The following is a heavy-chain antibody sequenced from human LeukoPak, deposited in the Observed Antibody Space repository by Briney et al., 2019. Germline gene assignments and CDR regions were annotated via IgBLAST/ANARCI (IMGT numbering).Heavy chain of an antibody. D-gene: IGHD1-20*01. CDR2: IKQDGSEK. J-gene: IGHJ4*02. CDR3: ARGGNNYRY. CDR1: GFTFSSYW. V-gene: IGHV3-7*01. Sequence: GVSLRLSCAASGFTFSSYWMSWVRQSPGKGLEYVANIKQDGSEKYYVDSVKGRFTISRDNAKNALYLQMNSLRAEDTAVYYCARGGNNYRYWGQGTLVTVSS.